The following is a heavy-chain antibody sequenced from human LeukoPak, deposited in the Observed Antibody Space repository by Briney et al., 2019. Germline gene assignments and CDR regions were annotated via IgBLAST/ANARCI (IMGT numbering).Heavy chain of an antibody. CDR1: GFTVSSNY. Sequence: GGSLRLSCAASGFTVSSNYMSWVRQAPGKGLEWVAVIYSGGSTYYADSVKGRFTISRDNSKNTLYLQMNSLRAEDTAVYYCARTSYCGGDCSFDYWGQGTLVTVSS. CDR2: IYSGGST. J-gene: IGHJ4*02. V-gene: IGHV3-53*01. CDR3: ARTSYCGGDCSFDY. D-gene: IGHD2-21*02.